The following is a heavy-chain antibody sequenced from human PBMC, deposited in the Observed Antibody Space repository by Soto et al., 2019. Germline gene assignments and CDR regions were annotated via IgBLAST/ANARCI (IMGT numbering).Heavy chain of an antibody. J-gene: IGHJ4*02. CDR1: GGSISSYY. CDR2: IYYSGST. D-gene: IGHD5-12*01. Sequence: SETLSLTCTVSGGSISSYYWSWIRQPPGKGLEWIGYIYYSGSTNYNPSLKSRVTISVDTSKNQFSLKLSSVTAADTAVYYCARLEIDGRYDSVDDYWGQGTLVTVSS. V-gene: IGHV4-59*08. CDR3: ARLEIDGRYDSVDDY.